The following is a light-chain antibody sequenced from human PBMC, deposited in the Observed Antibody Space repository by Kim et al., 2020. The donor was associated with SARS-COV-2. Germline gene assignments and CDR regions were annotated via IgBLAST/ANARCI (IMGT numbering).Light chain of an antibody. V-gene: IGLV2-23*01. CDR1: SSDVGSYNL. Sequence: QSALTQPASVSGSPGQSITISCTGTSSDVGSYNLVSWYQQHPGKAPKLMIYDGSKRPSGVSNLFSGSKSGNTAALTISGLQAEDEADYYCCSYAGSSTYVFGTGTQVTVL. CDR2: DGS. CDR3: CSYAGSSTYV. J-gene: IGLJ1*01.